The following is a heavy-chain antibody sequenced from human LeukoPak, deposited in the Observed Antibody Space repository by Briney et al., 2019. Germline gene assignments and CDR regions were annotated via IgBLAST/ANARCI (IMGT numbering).Heavy chain of an antibody. CDR2: ISGSGGST. J-gene: IGHJ4*02. V-gene: IGHV3-23*01. CDR3: ARGGYIVVVPAAMFDY. CDR1: GFTLSSYA. Sequence: GGSLRLSCAASGFTLSSYAMSWVRQAPGKGLEWVSAISGSGGSTYYADSVKGRFTISRDNSKNTLYLQMNSLRAEDTAVYYCARGGYIVVVPAAMFDYWGQGTLVTVSS. D-gene: IGHD2-2*01.